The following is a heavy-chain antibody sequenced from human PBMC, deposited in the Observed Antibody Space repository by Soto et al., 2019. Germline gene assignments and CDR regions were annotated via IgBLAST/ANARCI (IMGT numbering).Heavy chain of an antibody. CDR2: IYYSGGT. J-gene: IGHJ4*02. V-gene: IGHV4-31*03. D-gene: IGHD6-6*01. Sequence: PWETLSLTCTVSGGSISSGGYYWSWIRQHPGKGLEWIGYIYYSGGTYYNPSLKSRVTISVDTSKNQFSLKLSSVTAADAAVYYCARGGGSIAARPGPNDYWGQGTLVTVSS. CDR3: ARGGGSIAARPGPNDY. CDR1: GGSISSGGYY.